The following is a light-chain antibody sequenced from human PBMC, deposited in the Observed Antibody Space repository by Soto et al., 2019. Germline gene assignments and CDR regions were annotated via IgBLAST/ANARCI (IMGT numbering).Light chain of an antibody. CDR3: LLYVASGPAV. CDR1: SGSVSTNYY. CDR2: TTN. Sequence: QAVVTQEPSFSVSPGGTVTLTCGLSSGSVSTNYYPSWYQQTPGQAPRTLIYTTNTRSPGVPDRFSGSILGNKAALTITGAQADDESDYYCLLYVASGPAVFGGGTQLTVL. V-gene: IGLV8-61*01. J-gene: IGLJ7*01.